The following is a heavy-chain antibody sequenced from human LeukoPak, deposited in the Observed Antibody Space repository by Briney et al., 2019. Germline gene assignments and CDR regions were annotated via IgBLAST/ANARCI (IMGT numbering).Heavy chain of an antibody. CDR3: ARLPYSSGSVDY. J-gene: IGHJ4*02. D-gene: IGHD3-10*01. CDR2: STNKANNYIT. V-gene: IGHV3-72*01. CDR1: GFTSSDHY. Sequence: GGTLRLSCAASGFTSSDHYMAWVRQAPGTGRKWVGRSTNKANNYITEYAASVKGRFTISRDESKNSLCLQMNSLKTEDTAVYYCARLPYSSGSVDYWGQGTLVTVSS.